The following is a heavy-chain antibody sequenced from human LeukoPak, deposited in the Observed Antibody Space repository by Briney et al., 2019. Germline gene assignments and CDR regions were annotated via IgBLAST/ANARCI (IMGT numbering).Heavy chain of an antibody. CDR3: ARAYGSGSYYNLNDY. CDR1: GFTFSSYS. Sequence: GGSLRLSCAASGFTFSSYSMNWVRQAPGKGLEWVSSISSSSYIYYADSVKGRFTISRDNAKNSLYLQMNSLRAEDTAVYYCARAYGSGSYYNLNDYWGQGTLVTVSS. J-gene: IGHJ4*02. V-gene: IGHV3-21*01. D-gene: IGHD3-10*01. CDR2: ISSSSYI.